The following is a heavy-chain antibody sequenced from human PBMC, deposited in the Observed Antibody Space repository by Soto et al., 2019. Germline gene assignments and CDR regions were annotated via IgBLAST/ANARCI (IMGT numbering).Heavy chain of an antibody. D-gene: IGHD2-15*01. J-gene: IGHJ6*01. CDR1: GGTFSSYA. Sequence: QVQLVQSGAEVKKPGSSVKVSCKASGGTFSSYAISWVRQAPGQGLEWMGGIIPIFGTANYAQKVQGRVTITAAKSTSTAYMELSSLRSEDTAVYYCARYCSGGICKSDYYYYYGMDVWGQGTTVTVSS. V-gene: IGHV1-69*06. CDR3: ARYCSGGICKSDYYYYYGMDV. CDR2: IIPIFGTA.